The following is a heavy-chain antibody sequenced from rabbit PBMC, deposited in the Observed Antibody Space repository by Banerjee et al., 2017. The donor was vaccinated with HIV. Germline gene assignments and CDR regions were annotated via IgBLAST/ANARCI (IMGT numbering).Heavy chain of an antibody. V-gene: IGHV1S45*01. Sequence: QEQLVESGGGLVKPEGSLTLTCTASGFSFSRSYWICWVRQAPGKGLEWIGCIYAGTEGSTYYATWAKGRFTISKTSSTTVTLQMTSLTAADTATYFCARDLAGVIGWNFNLWGPGTLVTVS. CDR3: ARDLAGVIGWNFNL. CDR1: GFSFSRSYW. J-gene: IGHJ4*01. CDR2: IYAGTEGST. D-gene: IGHD4-1*01.